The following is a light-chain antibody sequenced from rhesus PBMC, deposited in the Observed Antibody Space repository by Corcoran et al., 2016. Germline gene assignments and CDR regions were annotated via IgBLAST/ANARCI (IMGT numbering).Light chain of an antibody. CDR1: QGISSY. V-gene: IGKV1-32*02. CDR3: QQGNSNPYS. CDR2: YAK. Sequence: DIQMSQSPSSLSASVGDRVTITCRASQGISSYLNWYQQKPGKAPKFLSYYAKSLASGVPSRFSGSGSGTEFTLTISSLQPEDFATYYCQQGNSNPYSFGQGTKVEIK. J-gene: IGKJ2*01.